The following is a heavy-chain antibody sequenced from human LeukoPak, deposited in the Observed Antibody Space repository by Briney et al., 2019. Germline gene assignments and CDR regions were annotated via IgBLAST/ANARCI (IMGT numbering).Heavy chain of an antibody. CDR1: GGTFSSYA. V-gene: IGHV1-69-2*01. CDR2: VDPEDGET. J-gene: IGHJ6*03. CDR3: ATPYCSSTSCPAGNYMDV. Sequence: ASVKVSCKASGGTFSSYAISWVRQAPGKGLEWMGRVDPEDGETIYAEKFQGRVTITADTSTDTAYMELSSLRSEDTAVYYCATPYCSSTSCPAGNYMDVWGKGTTVTVSS. D-gene: IGHD2-2*01.